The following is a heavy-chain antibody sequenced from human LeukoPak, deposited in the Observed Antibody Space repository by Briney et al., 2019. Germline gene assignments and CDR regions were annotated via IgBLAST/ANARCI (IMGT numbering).Heavy chain of an antibody. V-gene: IGHV3-23*01. CDR2: ISGSGGST. CDR1: GFTFSSYA. Sequence: PGGSLRLSCAASGFTFSSYAMSWFRQAPGKGLELVSAISGSGGSTYYADSVKGRFTISRDNSKNTLYLQMNSLRAEDTAVYYCSNTQARIRYFDWLSHPYYFDYWGQGTLVTVSS. J-gene: IGHJ4*02. CDR3: SNTQARIRYFDWLSHPYYFDY. D-gene: IGHD3-9*01.